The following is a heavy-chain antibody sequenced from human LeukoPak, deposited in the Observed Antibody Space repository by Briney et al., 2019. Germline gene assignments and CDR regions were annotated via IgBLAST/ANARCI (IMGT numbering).Heavy chain of an antibody. CDR2: IIPIFGTA. CDR1: GGTFSSYA. V-gene: IGHV1-69*13. CDR3: AGSTVTRLAEYFQH. J-gene: IGHJ1*01. D-gene: IGHD4-17*01. Sequence: ASVKVSCKASGGTFSSYAISWVRQAPGQGLERMGGIIPIFGTANYAQKFQGRVTITADESTSTGYMELSTLRSEDTAVYYCAGSTVTRLAEYFQHWGQGTLVTVSS.